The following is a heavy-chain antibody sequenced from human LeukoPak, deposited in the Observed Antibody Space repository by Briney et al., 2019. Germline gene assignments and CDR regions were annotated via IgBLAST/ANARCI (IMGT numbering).Heavy chain of an antibody. V-gene: IGHV1-69*04. Sequence: GASVKVSCKASGYSFVGYGITWVRQAPGQGLEWMGRIIPILGIANYAQKFQGRVTITADKSTSTAYMELSSLRSEDTAVYYCARDSPPGGYYYLDYWGQGTLVTVSS. J-gene: IGHJ4*02. CDR1: GYSFVGYG. D-gene: IGHD3-22*01. CDR2: IIPILGIA. CDR3: ARDSPPGGYYYLDY.